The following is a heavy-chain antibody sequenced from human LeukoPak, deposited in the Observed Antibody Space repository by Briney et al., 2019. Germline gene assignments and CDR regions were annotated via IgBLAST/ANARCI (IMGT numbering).Heavy chain of an antibody. D-gene: IGHD2-8*02. J-gene: IGHJ1*01. V-gene: IGHV3-33*06. CDR3: AKGLVGTEYFQH. CDR1: GFTFSGYG. Sequence: GGSLRLSCAASGFTFSGYGMHWVRQAPGKGLEWVAVIWYDGSNDDYADSVKGRFTISRDNSKNTLSLQMNSLRAEDTAVYHCAKGLVGTEYFQHWGQGTLVTVSS. CDR2: IWYDGSND.